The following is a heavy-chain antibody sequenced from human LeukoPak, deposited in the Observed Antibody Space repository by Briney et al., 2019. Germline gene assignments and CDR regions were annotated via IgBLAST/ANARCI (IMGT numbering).Heavy chain of an antibody. J-gene: IGHJ4*02. V-gene: IGHV3-30*02. Sequence: GGSLRLSCAASGFTVSSNYMSWVRQAPGKGLEWVAFIRCDGSNKFYGDSVKGRFTISRDNSKNTLYLQMNSLRDSDTAVYYCAKVQYTSTYTLDYWGQGTLVTVSS. CDR2: IRCDGSNK. D-gene: IGHD2-2*02. CDR3: AKVQYTSTYTLDY. CDR1: GFTVSSNY.